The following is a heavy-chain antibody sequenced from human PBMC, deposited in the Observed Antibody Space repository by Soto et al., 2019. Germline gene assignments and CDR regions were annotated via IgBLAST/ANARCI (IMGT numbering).Heavy chain of an antibody. CDR3: ASSGVDTAMVNY. D-gene: IGHD5-18*01. CDR2: IYYSGST. CDR1: GGSVSSGSYY. V-gene: IGHV4-61*01. J-gene: IGHJ4*02. Sequence: QVQLQESGPGLVKPSETLSLTCTVSGGSVSSGSYYWSWIRQPPGKGLEWIGYIYYSGSTNYNPSLKSRVTITVDTSKKQFSMKLSSVTASDTAVYYLASSGVDTAMVNYWGQGTLVTVSS.